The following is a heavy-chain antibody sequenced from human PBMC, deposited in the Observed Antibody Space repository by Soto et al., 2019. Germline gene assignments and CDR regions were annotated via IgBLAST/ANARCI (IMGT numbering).Heavy chain of an antibody. CDR2: FDPEDGET. D-gene: IGHD6-13*01. Sequence: ASVKVSCKVSGYALTELSMHWVRQAPGKGLEWMGGFDPEDGETIYAQKFQGRVTMTEDTSTDTAYMELSSLRSEDTAVYYCATMSIAAAVPNWFDPWGQGTLVTVSS. J-gene: IGHJ5*02. CDR1: GYALTELS. CDR3: ATMSIAAAVPNWFDP. V-gene: IGHV1-24*01.